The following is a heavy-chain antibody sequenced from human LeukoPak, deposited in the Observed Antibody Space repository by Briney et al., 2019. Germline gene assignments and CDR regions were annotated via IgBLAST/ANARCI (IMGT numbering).Heavy chain of an antibody. Sequence: GRSLRLSCAASGFTFSIYAIHWVRQAPGKGLEWVAVISYDGSNKYYADSVKGRFTISRDNSKNTLYLQMNSLRAEDTAVYYCARIGQQLVPWGQGTLVTVSS. D-gene: IGHD6-13*01. J-gene: IGHJ4*02. CDR1: GFTFSIYA. V-gene: IGHV3-30-3*01. CDR2: ISYDGSNK. CDR3: ARIGQQLVP.